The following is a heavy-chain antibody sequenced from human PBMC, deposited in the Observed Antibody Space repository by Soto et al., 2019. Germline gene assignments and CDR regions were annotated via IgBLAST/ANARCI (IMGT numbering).Heavy chain of an antibody. CDR3: ARGPLLWGDV. J-gene: IGHJ6*02. Sequence: ASVKVSCKASGYTFTNYAMHWVRQAPGQRLEWMGWINAGNGSTKYSQKFQGRVTITRDTSASTAYMELSSLRYEDTAVYYCARGPLLWGDVWGQGTTVTVSS. CDR2: INAGNGST. D-gene: IGHD3-10*01. V-gene: IGHV1-3*01. CDR1: GYTFTNYA.